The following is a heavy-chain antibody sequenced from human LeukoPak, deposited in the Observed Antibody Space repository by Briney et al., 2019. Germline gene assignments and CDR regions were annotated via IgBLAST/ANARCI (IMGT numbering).Heavy chain of an antibody. Sequence: GASVKVSCKASGYTFTSYGISWVRQAPGQGLEWMGWISAYNGNTNYAQKLQGRITMTTETSTSTAYLELRSLRSDDTAVYYCARVPFLYYDFWSGYPSGNWDGSWGQGTLVTVSS. V-gene: IGHV1-18*01. CDR2: ISAYNGNT. CDR3: ARVPFLYYDFWSGYPSGNWDGS. J-gene: IGHJ4*02. D-gene: IGHD3-3*01. CDR1: GYTFTSYG.